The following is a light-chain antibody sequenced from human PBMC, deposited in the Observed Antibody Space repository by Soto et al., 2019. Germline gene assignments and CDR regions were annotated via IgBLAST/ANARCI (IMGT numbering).Light chain of an antibody. CDR2: ASS. CDR3: SSYTSGSTLYV. CDR1: SSDVGSYNY. V-gene: IGLV2-14*01. J-gene: IGLJ1*01. Sequence: LAQPASVSWSPGQSITISCTGTSSDVGSYNYVSWYQQHPGKAPRLMIYASSNRPSGVSHRFSGSRSGNTASLTISGLQAEDEADYFCSSYTSGSTLYVFGSGTRSPS.